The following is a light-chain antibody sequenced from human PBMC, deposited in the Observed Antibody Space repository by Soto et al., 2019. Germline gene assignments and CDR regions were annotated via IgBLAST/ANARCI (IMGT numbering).Light chain of an antibody. Sequence: QSALTQPASVSGSPGQSITISCTGTSSDVGGYNFVSWYQQHPGKAPKLMIDEVNNRPSGVSNRFSGSKSGNTASLTISGLQAEDEADYYCSSYTSSSTLDVVFGGGTKVTVL. V-gene: IGLV2-14*01. CDR1: SSDVGGYNF. J-gene: IGLJ2*01. CDR3: SSYTSSSTLDVV. CDR2: EVN.